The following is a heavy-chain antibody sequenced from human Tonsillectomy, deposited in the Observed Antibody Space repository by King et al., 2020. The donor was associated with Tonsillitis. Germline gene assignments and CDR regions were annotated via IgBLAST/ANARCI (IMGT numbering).Heavy chain of an antibody. V-gene: IGHV1-18*04. CDR3: ARYCFTNFGVNFTHRFDL. D-gene: IGHD3-3*01. Sequence: QLVQSGPEVRKPGASVKVSCKASGYAFSTYEITWVRQAPGQGLEWMGSSSPYNGRTNYGQDFQDRVTMTTDTSTSTAYMELKSLRSDDTAVYYCARYCFTNFGVNFTHRFDLWGLGTLVTVAS. J-gene: IGHJ4*02. CDR1: GYAFSTYE. CDR2: SSPYNGRT.